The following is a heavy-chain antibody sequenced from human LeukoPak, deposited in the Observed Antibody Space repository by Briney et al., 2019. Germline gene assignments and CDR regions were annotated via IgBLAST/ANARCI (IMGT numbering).Heavy chain of an antibody. Sequence: GESLRLSCAASGFTFSSYWMSWVRQAPGKGLEWVANIKQDGSEKYYVDSVKGRFTISRDNAKNSLYLQMNSLRAEDTAVYYCAREGYSYGFIGPYYFDYWGQGTLVTVSS. D-gene: IGHD5-18*01. CDR1: GFTFSSYW. CDR3: AREGYSYGFIGPYYFDY. V-gene: IGHV3-7*01. J-gene: IGHJ4*02. CDR2: IKQDGSEK.